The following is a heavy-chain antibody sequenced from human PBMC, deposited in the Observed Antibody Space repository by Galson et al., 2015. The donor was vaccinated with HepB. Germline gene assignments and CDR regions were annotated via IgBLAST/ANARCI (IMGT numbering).Heavy chain of an antibody. V-gene: IGHV3-48*04. Sequence: SLRLSCAASGFTFSSYSMNWVLQAPGKGLEWVSFISSSSTTIYYADSVKGRFTISRDDAKNSLYLQMNSLRAEDTAVYYCARDLTGYSSTWRRYWFFDLWGRGTLVTVSS. CDR2: ISSSSTTI. CDR1: GFTFSSYS. CDR3: ARDLTGYSSTWRRYWFFDL. J-gene: IGHJ2*01. D-gene: IGHD6-13*01.